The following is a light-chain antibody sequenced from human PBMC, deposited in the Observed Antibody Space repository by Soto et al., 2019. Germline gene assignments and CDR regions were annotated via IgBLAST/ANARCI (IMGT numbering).Light chain of an antibody. V-gene: IGLV1-44*01. J-gene: IGLJ2*01. CDR1: NSNIGDKA. CDR3: ASWDDSLTLV. CDR2: SDD. Sequence: QSVLTQPPSASGTPGQRVTISCSGSNSNIGDKAVTWYQQIPGTAPKVVIHSDDQRPSGVPDRFSGSKSGNSASLAISAVQSEDEADYFCASWDDSLTLVFGGGTTLTVL.